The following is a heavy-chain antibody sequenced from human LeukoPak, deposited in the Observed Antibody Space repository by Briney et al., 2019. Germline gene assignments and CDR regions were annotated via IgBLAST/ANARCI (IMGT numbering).Heavy chain of an antibody. CDR2: IYTSGST. CDR1: GGSISSNNYY. Sequence: SETLSLTCTVSGGSISSNNYYWSWIRQPAGKGLEWIGRIYTSGSTNYNPSLKSRVTISVDTSKNQFSLKLSSVTAADTAIYYCARDGRAGSLFAYWGQGTLVTVSS. D-gene: IGHD6-19*01. CDR3: ARDGRAGSLFAY. V-gene: IGHV4-61*02. J-gene: IGHJ4*02.